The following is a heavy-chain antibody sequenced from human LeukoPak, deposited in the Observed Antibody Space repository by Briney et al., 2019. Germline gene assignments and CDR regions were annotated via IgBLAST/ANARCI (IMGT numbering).Heavy chain of an antibody. CDR2: INHSGST. CDR3: ARIRRDGYNYPRYYFDY. CDR1: GGSFSGYY. Sequence: SETLSLTCAVYGGSFSGYYWSRIRQPPGKGLEWIGEINHSGSTNYNPSLKSRVTISVDTSKNQFSLKLSSVTAADAAVYYCARIRRDGYNYPRYYFDYWGQGTLVTVSS. V-gene: IGHV4-34*01. D-gene: IGHD5-24*01. J-gene: IGHJ4*02.